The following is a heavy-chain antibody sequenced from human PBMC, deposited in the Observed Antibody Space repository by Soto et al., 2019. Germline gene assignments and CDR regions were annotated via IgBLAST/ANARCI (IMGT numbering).Heavy chain of an antibody. V-gene: IGHV3-30*18. Sequence: QVQLVESGGGVVQPGRSLRLSCAASGFTFSSYGMHWVRQAPGKGLEWVAVISYDGSNKYYADSVKGRFTISRDNSKNTLYLQMNSLRAEDTAVYYCAKDENYYDSSGYSPGAFDIWGQGTMVTVSS. J-gene: IGHJ3*02. CDR2: ISYDGSNK. D-gene: IGHD3-22*01. CDR3: AKDENYYDSSGYSPGAFDI. CDR1: GFTFSSYG.